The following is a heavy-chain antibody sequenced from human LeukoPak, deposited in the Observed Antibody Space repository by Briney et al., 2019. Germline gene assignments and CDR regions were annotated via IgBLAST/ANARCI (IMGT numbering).Heavy chain of an antibody. CDR3: ARDFLAAAGSYYFDY. V-gene: IGHV3-11*04. D-gene: IGHD6-13*01. CDR1: GFTFSDYY. J-gene: IGHJ4*02. CDR2: ISSSGSTI. Sequence: PGGSLRLSCAASGFTFSDYYMSWIRQAPGKGLEWVSYISSSGSTIYYADSVKGRFTISRDNAKNSLYLQMNSLRAVDTAVYYCARDFLAAAGSYYFDYWGQGTLVTVSS.